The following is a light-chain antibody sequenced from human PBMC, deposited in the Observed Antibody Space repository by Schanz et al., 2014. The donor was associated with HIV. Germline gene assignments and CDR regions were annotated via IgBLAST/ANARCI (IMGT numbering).Light chain of an antibody. CDR3: AAWDDSLSGVV. CDR2: NTY. CDR1: SSNIGSNY. J-gene: IGLJ2*01. Sequence: QSVLTQPPSASGTPGQRVTISCSGSSSNIGSNYVYWYQQLPGTAPKLLIYNTYHRPSGVPDRFSGSKSGTSASLAISGLRSEDEADYYCAAWDDSLSGVVFGGGTKVTVL. V-gene: IGLV1-47*02.